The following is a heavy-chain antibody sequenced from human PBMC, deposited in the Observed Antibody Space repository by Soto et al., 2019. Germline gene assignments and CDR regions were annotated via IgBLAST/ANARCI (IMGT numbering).Heavy chain of an antibody. V-gene: IGHV3-48*03. CDR1: GFILSDYE. CDR2: SSVSGSRI. CDR3: ARDFPRRRAFDI. J-gene: IGHJ3*02. Sequence: PGGSLRLSCEAPGFILSDYEVNWVRHTAGKGLEWISHSSVSGSRILYAESVKGRFSMSRDNPKNLVFLQMDRLRAEDSGIYYCARDFPRRRAFDIWGQGTAVTVSS.